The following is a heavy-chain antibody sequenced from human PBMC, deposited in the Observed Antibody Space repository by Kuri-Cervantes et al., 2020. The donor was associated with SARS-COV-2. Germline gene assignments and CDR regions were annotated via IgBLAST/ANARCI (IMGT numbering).Heavy chain of an antibody. D-gene: IGHD3-3*01. Sequence: SVKVSCKASGATFSTYGFSWVRQAPGQGLEWMGGIIPFFGTPNYAQKLEGRVTITADESTSTAYMELRSLRSDDTAVYYCARGGNYDFWSGSPPPYYMDVWGKGTTVTVSS. V-gene: IGHV1-69*13. J-gene: IGHJ6*03. CDR1: GATFSTYG. CDR3: ARGGNYDFWSGSPPPYYMDV. CDR2: IIPFFGTP.